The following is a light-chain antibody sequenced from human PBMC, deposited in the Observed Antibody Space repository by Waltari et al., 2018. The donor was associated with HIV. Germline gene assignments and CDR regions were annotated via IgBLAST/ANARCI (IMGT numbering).Light chain of an antibody. CDR1: SSNIGTNT. CDR3: AAWDENLNGL. V-gene: IGLV1-44*01. CDR2: SNN. Sequence: QSVLTQPPSASGTPGQRVTIPCSGSSSNIGTNTVPWYQHLPGSAPKLLIYSNNQRPSGVPDRFSASKSGTSASLAISGLRSEDEAEYYCAAWDENLNGLFGGGTKLTVL. J-gene: IGLJ3*02.